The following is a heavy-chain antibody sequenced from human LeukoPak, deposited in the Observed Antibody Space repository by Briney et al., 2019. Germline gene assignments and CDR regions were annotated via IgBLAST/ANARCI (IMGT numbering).Heavy chain of an antibody. Sequence: GGSLRLSCAASGFTFNSYWMNWVRQAPGKGLEWVANINLDGSEKYYVDSVKGRFTISRDNSKNTLYVQMSSLRAEDTAVYYCAKDGPYYGSGAMYYFDFWGQGTPVTVSS. CDR3: AKDGPYYGSGAMYYFDF. CDR1: GFTFNSYW. V-gene: IGHV3-7*01. D-gene: IGHD3-10*01. CDR2: INLDGSEK. J-gene: IGHJ4*02.